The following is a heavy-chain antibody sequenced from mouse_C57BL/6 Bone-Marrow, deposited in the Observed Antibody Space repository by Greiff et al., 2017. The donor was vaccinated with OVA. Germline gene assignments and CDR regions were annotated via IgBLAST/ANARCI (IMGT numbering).Heavy chain of an antibody. CDR2: IYPSDSET. D-gene: IGHD1-1*01. CDR1: GYTFTSYW. CDR3: AHYGSSSGWYFDV. J-gene: IGHJ1*03. V-gene: IGHV1-61*01. Sequence: VQLQQPGAELVRPGSSVKLSCKASGYTFTSYWMDWVKQRPGQGLEWIGNIYPSDSETHYNQKFKDKATLTVDKSSSTAYMQLSSLTSEDSAVYYCAHYGSSSGWYFDVWGTGTTVTVSS.